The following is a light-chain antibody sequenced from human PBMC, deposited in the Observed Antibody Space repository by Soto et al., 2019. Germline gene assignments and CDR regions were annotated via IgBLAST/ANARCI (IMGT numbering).Light chain of an antibody. V-gene: IGLV2-8*01. CDR2: EVT. CDR1: SSDIRDSNY. CDR3: RSKAGSNKHVV. J-gene: IGLJ2*01. Sequence: QSVLTQPPSASGSPGQSVTLSCSGISSDIRDSNYVSWYQQHPGKAPKLVVSEVTKRPSGVPDRFSGSRSGTTAFLTISGLQTEDEADYYCRSKAGSNKHVVFGGGTKLTVL.